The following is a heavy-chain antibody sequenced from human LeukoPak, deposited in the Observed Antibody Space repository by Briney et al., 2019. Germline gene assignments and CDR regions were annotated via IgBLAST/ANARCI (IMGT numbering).Heavy chain of an antibody. D-gene: IGHD1-26*01. V-gene: IGHV3-74*01. J-gene: IGHJ4*02. CDR2: INSDGSTT. Sequence: PGGSLRLSCAASGFTFNNYWMHWVRQAPGKGLVWVSRINSDGSTTRYADSVKGRFTISRDNAKNTVYPQMNSLRAEDTAVYYCARDKGALDYWGQGTLVTVSS. CDR1: GFTFNNYW. CDR3: ARDKGALDY.